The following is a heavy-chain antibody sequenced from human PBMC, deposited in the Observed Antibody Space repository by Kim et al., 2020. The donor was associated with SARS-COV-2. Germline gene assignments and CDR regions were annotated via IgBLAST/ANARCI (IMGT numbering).Heavy chain of an antibody. J-gene: IGHJ4*02. V-gene: IGHV1-3*01. CDR2: INAGNGNT. D-gene: IGHD3-22*01. CDR1: GYTFTSYA. Sequence: ASVKVSCKASGYTFTSYAMHWVRQAPGQRLEWMGWINAGNGNTKYSQKFQGRVTITRDTSASTAYMELSSLRSEDTAVYYCARADSSGYGGLVYWGQGTLVTVSS. CDR3: ARADSSGYGGLVY.